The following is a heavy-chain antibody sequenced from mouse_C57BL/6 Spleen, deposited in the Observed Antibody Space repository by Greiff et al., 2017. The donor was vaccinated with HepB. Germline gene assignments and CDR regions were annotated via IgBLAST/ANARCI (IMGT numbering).Heavy chain of an antibody. CDR1: GYTFTSYW. CDR3: ARIGTTVVNY. CDR2: INPSSGYT. J-gene: IGHJ2*01. D-gene: IGHD1-1*01. Sequence: VQLQQSGAELAKPGASVKLSCKASGYTFTSYWMHWVKQRPGQGLEWIGYINPSSGYTKYNQKFKDKATLTAYKSSSTAYMQLSSLTYEDSAVYYCARIGTTVVNYWGQGTTLTVSS. V-gene: IGHV1-7*01.